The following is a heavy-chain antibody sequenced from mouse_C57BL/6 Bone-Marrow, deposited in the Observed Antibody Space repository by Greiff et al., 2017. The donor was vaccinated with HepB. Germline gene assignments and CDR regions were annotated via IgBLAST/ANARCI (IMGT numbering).Heavy chain of an antibody. CDR2: IWRGGST. D-gene: IGHD2-2*01. CDR1: GFSLTSYG. J-gene: IGHJ4*01. V-gene: IGHV2-5*01. Sequence: VKLMESGPGLVQPSQSLSITCTVSGFSLTSYGVHWVRQSPGKGLEWLGVIWRGGSTDYNAAFMSRLSITKDNSKSQVFFKMNSLQADDTAIYYCAKNGYGHYYAMDYWGQGTSVTVSS. CDR3: AKNGYGHYYAMDY.